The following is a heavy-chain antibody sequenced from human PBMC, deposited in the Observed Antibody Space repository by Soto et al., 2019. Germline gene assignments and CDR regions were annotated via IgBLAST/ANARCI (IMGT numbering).Heavy chain of an antibody. CDR3: ARQWGGDY. J-gene: IGHJ4*02. D-gene: IGHD3-16*01. V-gene: IGHV4-59*08. Sequence: QVQLQESGPGLVKPSETLSLTCTVSGGSIGSHYWSWIRQPPGEGLEWIGRASYSGSPNYNPSLKSRVTISIDTAQNQFSLKLTSVPAADTAVYYSARQWGGDYWGQGTLVTVSS. CDR1: GGSIGSHY. CDR2: ASYSGSP.